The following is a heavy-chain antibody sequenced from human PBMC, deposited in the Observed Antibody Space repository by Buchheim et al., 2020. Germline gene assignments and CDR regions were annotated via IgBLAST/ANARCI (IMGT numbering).Heavy chain of an antibody. CDR2: IYHSGST. CDR3: ARGSYWQSWEYYYYGMDV. CDR1: GGSISSGGYS. J-gene: IGHJ6*02. D-gene: IGHD1-26*01. Sequence: QLQLQESGSGLVKPSQTLSLTCAVSGGSISSGGYSRSWIRQPPGKGLEWIGYIYHSGSTYYNLSLKSRVTISVDRSKNQFSLKLSSVTAADTAVYYCARGSYWQSWEYYYYGMDVWGQGTT. V-gene: IGHV4-30-2*01.